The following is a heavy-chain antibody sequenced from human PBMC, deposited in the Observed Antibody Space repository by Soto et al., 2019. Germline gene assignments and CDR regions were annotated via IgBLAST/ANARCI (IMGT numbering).Heavy chain of an antibody. CDR3: ATRANSHAYFHF. D-gene: IGHD1-26*01. J-gene: IGHJ4*02. Sequence: GESLKISCKGSGYTFTSYWIGWVRQTPGKGLEWMGLIYPGDSDTRYSPSFQGQVTISADKSARTAYLQWSSLKASDTALYYCATRANSHAYFHFWGQGTLVTVSS. CDR2: IYPGDSDT. V-gene: IGHV5-51*01. CDR1: GYTFTSYW.